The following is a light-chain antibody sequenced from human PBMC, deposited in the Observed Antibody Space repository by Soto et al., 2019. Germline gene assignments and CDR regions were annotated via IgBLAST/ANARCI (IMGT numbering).Light chain of an antibody. Sequence: EIVLTQSPGPLSLSPGERATLSCRASQSVSSTFLAWYQQKPGQAPRLLIYGASSRPTDIPDRFSGSGSGTDFTLTISRLEPEDFAVYYCQEYGSSRTFGQGTKVEIK. J-gene: IGKJ1*01. V-gene: IGKV3-20*01. CDR1: QSVSSTF. CDR3: QEYGSSRT. CDR2: GAS.